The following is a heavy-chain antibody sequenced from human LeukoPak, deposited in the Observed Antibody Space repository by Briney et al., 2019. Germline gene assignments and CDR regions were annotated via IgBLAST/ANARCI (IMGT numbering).Heavy chain of an antibody. Sequence: SETLSLTCTVSGGSVSNYYWSWIRQPPGKGLEWIGYIYYSGSTNYNPSLKSRLTISVDTSKNQFSLKLSSVTAADTAVYYCARGSTTGLLGYWGQGTLVTVSS. CDR3: ARGSTTGLLGY. V-gene: IGHV4-59*02. D-gene: IGHD1-1*01. CDR2: IYYSGST. J-gene: IGHJ4*02. CDR1: GGSVSNYY.